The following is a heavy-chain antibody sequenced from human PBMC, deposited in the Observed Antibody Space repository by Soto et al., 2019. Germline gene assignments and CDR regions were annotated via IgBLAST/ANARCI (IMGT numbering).Heavy chain of an antibody. V-gene: IGHV3-11*06. CDR2: ISSSSSYT. Sequence: QVQLVESVGGLVKPGGSLRLSCAASGFTCSDYYMSWIRQAPGKGLEWVSYISSSSSYTNYADSVKGRFTISRDNAKISLYLPMHSLRAEDTAVYYCARDRYSSSWDKFDYWGQGTLVTVSS. J-gene: IGHJ4*02. CDR1: GFTCSDYY. CDR3: ARDRYSSSWDKFDY. D-gene: IGHD6-13*01.